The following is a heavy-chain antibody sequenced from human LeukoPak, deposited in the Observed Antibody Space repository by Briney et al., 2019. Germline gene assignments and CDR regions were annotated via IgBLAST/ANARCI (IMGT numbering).Heavy chain of an antibody. CDR3: AKGGLGAAAGTVDRYFDL. J-gene: IGHJ2*01. CDR2: IYSGGST. CDR1: GFTVSSNY. V-gene: IGHV3-53*01. Sequence: GGSLRLSFAASGFTVSSNYRTWVRQAPGKGLEWVSVIYSGGSTYYADSVKGRFTISRDNSKNTLYLQMNSLRAEDTAVYYCAKGGLGAAAGTVDRYFDLWGRGTLVTVSS. D-gene: IGHD6-13*01.